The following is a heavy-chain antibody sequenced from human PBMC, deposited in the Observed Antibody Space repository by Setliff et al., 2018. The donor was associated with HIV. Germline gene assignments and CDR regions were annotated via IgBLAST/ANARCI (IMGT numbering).Heavy chain of an antibody. CDR2: ISSRGGSV. J-gene: IGHJ6*03. CDR3: ARDQEHIIVVSATGNMPGYLHYYYMDV. V-gene: IGHV3-21*01. D-gene: IGHD2-2*01. CDR1: GGSISSSS. Sequence: KPSETLSLTCTVSGGSISSSSYYWGWIRQPPGKGLEWVSSISSRGGSVYYADSVRGRFTISRDNANNLLYLQMNSLRAEDTAVYYCARDQEHIIVVSATGNMPGYLHYYYMDVWGKGSTVTVSS.